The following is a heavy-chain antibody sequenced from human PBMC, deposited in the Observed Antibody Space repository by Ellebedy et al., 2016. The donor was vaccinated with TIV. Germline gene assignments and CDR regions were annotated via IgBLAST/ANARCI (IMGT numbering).Heavy chain of an antibody. V-gene: IGHV4-34*01. CDR3: ARSPQGGDKRYFDL. CDR2: IHHSGTT. CDR1: GGSFSGYY. J-gene: IGHJ2*01. Sequence: MPSETLSLTCAAYGGSFSGYYWTWIRPFPGKGLEWIPEIHHSGTTYYNPSLKSRVTISVDTSKNQVSLKPSAVTAADTAVYFCARSPQGGDKRYFDLWGRGTLVTVSS. D-gene: IGHD3-16*01.